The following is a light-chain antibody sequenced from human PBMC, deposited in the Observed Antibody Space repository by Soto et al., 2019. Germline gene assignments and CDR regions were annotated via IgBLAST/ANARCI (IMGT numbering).Light chain of an antibody. J-gene: IGLJ2*01. Sequence: QSALTQPASVSGSPGQSITISCTGASSDIGGYNYVSWYQQHPGKAPKLMIYEVSNRPSGVSNRFSGSKSGNTASLTISGLQAEDEADYYCLSYTSSSTLVLFGGGTKLTVL. CDR1: SSDIGGYNY. CDR2: EVS. CDR3: LSYTSSSTLVL. V-gene: IGLV2-14*01.